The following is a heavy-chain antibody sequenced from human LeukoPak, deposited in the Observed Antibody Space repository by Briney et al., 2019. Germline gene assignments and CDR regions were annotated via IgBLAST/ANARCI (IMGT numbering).Heavy chain of an antibody. CDR2: ISAYNGNT. CDR1: GYTFTSYG. CDR3: ARVVWFGELYSY. J-gene: IGHJ4*02. Sequence: ASVKVSCTASGYTFTSYGIRWVRQAPGQGLEWMEWISAYNGNTNYAQKLQGRVTMTTDTSTSTAYMELRSLRSDDTAVYYCARVVWFGELYSYWGQGTLVTVSS. V-gene: IGHV1-18*01. D-gene: IGHD3-10*01.